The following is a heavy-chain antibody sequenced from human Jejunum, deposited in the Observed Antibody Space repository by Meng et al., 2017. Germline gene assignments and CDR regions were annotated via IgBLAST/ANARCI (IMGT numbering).Heavy chain of an antibody. V-gene: IGHV3-9*01. CDR3: AKEQTVALDY. CDR1: GFTFDDYA. J-gene: IGHJ4*02. CDR2: INWNSGYI. D-gene: IGHD6-19*01. Sequence: SLKISCAASGFTFDDYAMHWVRQAPGKGLEWVSRINWNSGYIEYADSVKGRFTISRDNAKNSLYLQMNNLRLEDTALYYCAKEQTVALDYWGQGTLVTV.